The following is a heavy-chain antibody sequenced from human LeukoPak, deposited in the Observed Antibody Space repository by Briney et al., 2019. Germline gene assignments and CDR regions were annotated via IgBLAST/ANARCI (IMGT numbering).Heavy chain of an antibody. V-gene: IGHV5-51*01. D-gene: IGHD2-15*01. CDR1: EYSFTSYW. CDR2: IHPGDSNI. J-gene: IGHJ6*04. CDR3: ARQTPNQYGMDV. Sequence: GESLKFSCTGFEYSFTSYWIGWVRQMPGKGPEWMGIIHPGDSNIRYSPSFQGQITISADKSISTAYLQWSSLKASDTAMYYCARQTPNQYGMDVWGTGTTVTVSS.